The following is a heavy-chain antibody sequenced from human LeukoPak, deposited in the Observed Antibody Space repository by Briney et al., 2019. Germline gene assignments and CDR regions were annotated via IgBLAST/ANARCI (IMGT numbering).Heavy chain of an antibody. J-gene: IGHJ3*02. Sequence: PGGSLRLSCAASGFTFSSYWMSWVRQAPGKGLEWVANIKQDGSEKYYVDSMKGRFTISRDNAKNSLYLRMNSLRAEDTAVYYCAKDTTLLLSGDAFDIWGQGTMVTVSS. CDR3: AKDTTLLLSGDAFDI. CDR1: GFTFSSYW. V-gene: IGHV3-7*01. D-gene: IGHD2/OR15-2a*01. CDR2: IKQDGSEK.